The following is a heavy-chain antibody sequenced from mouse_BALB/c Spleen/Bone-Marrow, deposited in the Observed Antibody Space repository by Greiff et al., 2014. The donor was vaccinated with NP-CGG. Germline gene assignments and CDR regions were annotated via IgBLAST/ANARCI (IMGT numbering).Heavy chain of an antibody. Sequence: QVQLQQSGAELARPGASVKMSCKASGYSFTSYTMHWAKQRPGQGLEWIGYINPSSGYTNYNQKFKDKATLTADKSSSTAYMQLSSLTSEDSAVYYCARGWDYEGYFDYWGQGTTLTVSS. V-gene: IGHV1-4*01. CDR2: INPSSGYT. J-gene: IGHJ2*01. CDR3: ARGWDYEGYFDY. D-gene: IGHD2-4*01. CDR1: GYSFTSYT.